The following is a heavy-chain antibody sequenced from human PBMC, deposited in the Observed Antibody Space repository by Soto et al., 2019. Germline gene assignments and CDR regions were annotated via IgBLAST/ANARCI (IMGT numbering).Heavy chain of an antibody. CDR1: GFTFSSYA. Sequence: GSLRLSCAASGFTFSSYAMSWVRQAPGKGLEWVSAISGSGGSTYYADSVKGRFTISRDNSKNTLYLQMNSLRAEDTAVYYCAKGIAVAGTQSDAFDIWGQGTMVTVSS. V-gene: IGHV3-23*01. CDR3: AKGIAVAGTQSDAFDI. J-gene: IGHJ3*02. D-gene: IGHD6-19*01. CDR2: ISGSGGST.